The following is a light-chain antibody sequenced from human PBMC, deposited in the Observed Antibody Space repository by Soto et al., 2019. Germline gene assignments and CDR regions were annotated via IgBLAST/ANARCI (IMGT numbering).Light chain of an antibody. CDR3: QQRSDWPPFT. CDR2: DAS. CDR1: QSVSSY. V-gene: IGKV3-11*01. Sequence: DIVLTQSPATLSLSPGERATLSCRASQSVSSYLAWYQQKPGQAPRLLIYDASNRASDIPARFRGSGSGTDFTLTISNLEPEDVAVYSCQQRSDWPPFTFGPGTKVDIK. J-gene: IGKJ3*01.